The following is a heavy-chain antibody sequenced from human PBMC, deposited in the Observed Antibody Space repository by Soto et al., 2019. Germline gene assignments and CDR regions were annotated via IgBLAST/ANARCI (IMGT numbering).Heavy chain of an antibody. V-gene: IGHV1-18*04. Sequence: GASVKVSCKASGYTFTSYGINWVRKAPGQGLEWMVCISAYNRHPNYAQKLQGRVTMTTDTSTSTAYMELRSLRSDDTAVYYCARDTSIAVAVDYWGQGTLVTVSS. CDR1: GYTFTSYG. CDR3: ARDTSIAVAVDY. CDR2: ISAYNRHP. J-gene: IGHJ4*02. D-gene: IGHD6-19*01.